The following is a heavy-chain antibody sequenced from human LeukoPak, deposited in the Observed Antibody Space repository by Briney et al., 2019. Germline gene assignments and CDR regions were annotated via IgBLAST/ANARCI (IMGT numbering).Heavy chain of an antibody. J-gene: IGHJ4*02. CDR3: ARDHYNILTGYFSY. Sequence: TGGSLRLSCAASGFTFSSYAMSWVRQAPGKGLEWVSAISGSGGSTYYTDSVKGRFTVSRDNAKNSLFLQMNSLRAEDTAVYYCARDHYNILTGYFSYWGQGTLVAVSS. V-gene: IGHV3-23*01. CDR2: ISGSGGST. CDR1: GFTFSSYA. D-gene: IGHD3-9*01.